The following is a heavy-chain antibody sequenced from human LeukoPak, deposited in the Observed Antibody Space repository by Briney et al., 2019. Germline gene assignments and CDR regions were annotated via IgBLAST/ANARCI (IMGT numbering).Heavy chain of an antibody. CDR1: AESFSDYY. CDR3: ARVMVFNYYDSSGLEAFDI. J-gene: IGHJ3*02. CDR2: INHSGST. V-gene: IGHV4-34*01. Sequence: SETLSLTCAVYAESFSDYYWSWIRQPPGKGLEWIGEINHSGSTNYNPSLKTRVTISIDTSNNQFSLKLSSVTAADTAVYYCARVMVFNYYDSSGLEAFDIWGQGTTVTVSS. D-gene: IGHD3-22*01.